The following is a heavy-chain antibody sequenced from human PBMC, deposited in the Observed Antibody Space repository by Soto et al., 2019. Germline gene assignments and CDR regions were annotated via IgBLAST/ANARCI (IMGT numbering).Heavy chain of an antibody. V-gene: IGHV1-3*01. Sequence: SVHATSEASRYTYVCNYIQWPRHAPGHGLEWMGWINAGNGNTKYSQKFQGRVTITRDTSASTAYMELSSLRSEDTAVYYCAYSQDVPNWFDPWGQGTLVTVSS. D-gene: IGHD2-2*01. CDR3: AYSQDVPNWFDP. J-gene: IGHJ5*02. CDR1: RYTYVCNY. CDR2: INAGNGNT.